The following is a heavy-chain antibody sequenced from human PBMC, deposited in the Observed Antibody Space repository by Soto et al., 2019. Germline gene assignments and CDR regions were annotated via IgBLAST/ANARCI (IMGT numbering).Heavy chain of an antibody. J-gene: IGHJ3*01. V-gene: IGHV4-39*01. CDR1: GGSISTGDSY. Sequence: SETLSLTCTVSGGSISTGDSYGSTDSVSYWVWIRQPPGKGLEWVGSIYYDGSIYYNPSLKSRVTISVDTSKNLFSLNLFSVTAADTAIYYCARRGLILVPLWGQGTMVTVSS. CDR2: IYYDGSI. D-gene: IGHD1-26*01. CDR3: ARRGLILVPL.